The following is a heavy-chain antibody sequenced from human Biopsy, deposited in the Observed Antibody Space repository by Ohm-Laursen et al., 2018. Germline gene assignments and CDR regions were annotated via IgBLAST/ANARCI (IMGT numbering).Heavy chain of an antibody. CDR1: GYTFPNLG. CDR3: ATSHYFESTGYAFDF. CDR2: ISPYNGNG. V-gene: IGHV1-18*01. J-gene: IGHJ3*01. Sequence: GASVKVSCKASGYTFPNLGISWVRQAPGRGLEWMGWISPYNGNGDYEKNFHGRVTLTADTSTSTVYMELRSLRSGDTAVYYCATSHYFESTGYAFDFWGQGTMVSVSS. D-gene: IGHD3-22*01.